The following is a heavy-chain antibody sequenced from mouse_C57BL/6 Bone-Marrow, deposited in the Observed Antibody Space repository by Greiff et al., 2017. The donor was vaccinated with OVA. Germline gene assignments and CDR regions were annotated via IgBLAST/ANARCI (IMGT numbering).Heavy chain of an antibody. Sequence: EVKLMESGPELVKPGASVKIPCKASGYTFTDYNMDWVKQSHGKSLEWIGDINPNNGGTIYNQKFKGKATLTVDKSSSTAYIELRSLTSEDNAVYYCARSRGKYVDYWGQGTTLTVSS. J-gene: IGHJ2*01. CDR3: ARSRGKYVDY. D-gene: IGHD2-1*01. CDR2: INPNNGGT. CDR1: GYTFTDYN. V-gene: IGHV1-18*01.